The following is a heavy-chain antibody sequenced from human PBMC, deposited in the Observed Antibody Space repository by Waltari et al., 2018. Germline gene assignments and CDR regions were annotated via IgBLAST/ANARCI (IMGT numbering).Heavy chain of an antibody. CDR1: GGSIRSTS. CDR2: ISSSSSYI. D-gene: IGHD3-10*01. CDR3: ARVGKWATMVQNKSEPGY. V-gene: IGHV3-21*01. J-gene: IGHJ4*02. Sequence: MQLQESGPGLVKPLETLSLTCTVSGGSIRSTSYYCGWIRQAPGKGLEWVSSISSSSSYIYYADSVKGRFTISRDNAKNSLYLQMNSLRAEDTAVYYCARVGKWATMVQNKSEPGYWGQGTLVTVSS.